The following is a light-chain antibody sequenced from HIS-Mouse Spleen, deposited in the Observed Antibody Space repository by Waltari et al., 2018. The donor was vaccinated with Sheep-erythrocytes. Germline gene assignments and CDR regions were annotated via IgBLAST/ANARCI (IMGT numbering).Light chain of an antibody. J-gene: IGLJ3*02. V-gene: IGLV2-11*01. Sequence: QSALTQPRSVSGSPGQSVTISCTGTSSDVGGYNYVSWYQQHPGKAPKLMIYDVSKRPSGVPDRFSGSKSGNTASLTISGLQADDEADYYCCSYAGSCWVFGGGTKLTVL. CDR1: SSDVGGYNY. CDR3: CSYAGSCWV. CDR2: DVS.